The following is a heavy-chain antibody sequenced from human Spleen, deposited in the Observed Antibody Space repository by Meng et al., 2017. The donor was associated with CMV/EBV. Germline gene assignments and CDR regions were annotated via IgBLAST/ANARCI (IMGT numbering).Heavy chain of an antibody. CDR3: ARDNNWGPDY. CDR1: GYTFTGYF. V-gene: IGHV1-2*02. CDR2: INPNSGGT. J-gene: IGHJ4*02. Sequence: ASVKVSCKASGYTFTGYFIHWVRQAPGQGLEWMGWINPNSGGTNYAPKFQGRVTLTRDTSINTGYMELTRLTSDDTAVYYCARDNNWGPDYWGQGTLVTVSS. D-gene: IGHD7-27*01.